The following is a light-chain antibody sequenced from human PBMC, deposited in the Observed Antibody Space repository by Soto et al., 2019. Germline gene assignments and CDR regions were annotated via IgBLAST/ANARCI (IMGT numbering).Light chain of an antibody. J-gene: IGLJ1*01. CDR3: SSYTGITTSYV. Sequence: QSVLTQPASVSGSPGQSITISCTGTIRDVGGYNYVAWYQQYPGKAPKLMIYDVSNRPSGVSDRFSGSKSDNTASLTISGLQAEDEADYYCSSYTGITTSYVFGTGTKLTVL. CDR2: DVS. CDR1: IRDVGGYNY. V-gene: IGLV2-14*03.